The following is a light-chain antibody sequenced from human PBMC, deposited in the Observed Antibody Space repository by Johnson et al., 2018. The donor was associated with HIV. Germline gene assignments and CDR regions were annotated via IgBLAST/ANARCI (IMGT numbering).Light chain of an antibody. CDR3: GTWDSSLSGV. CDR2: ENN. J-gene: IGLJ1*01. Sequence: QSVLSQPPSVSAAPGQKVTISCSGSSSNIGNNYVSWYQQLPGTAPKLLIYENNKRPSGIPDRLSGSKSGTSATLGITGLQTGDEADYYCGTWDSSLSGVFGTGTKVTVL. V-gene: IGLV1-51*02. CDR1: SSNIGNNY.